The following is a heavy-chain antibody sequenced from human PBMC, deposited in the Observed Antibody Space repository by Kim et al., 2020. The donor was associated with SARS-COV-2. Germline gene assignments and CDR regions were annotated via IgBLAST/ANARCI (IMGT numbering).Heavy chain of an antibody. D-gene: IGHD3-10*02. CDR3: AQSSVRRCLDY. Sequence: SETLSLTCAVSGGSISGDDWWCWVRQPPGKVLEWIGEIYHGGTTNYNPSLKSRVTISIDKTKNQFSLKLNSVTAADTAVYYCAQSSVRRCLDYCGQGTLVTVSS. CDR2: IYHGGTT. CDR1: GGSISGDDW. J-gene: IGHJ4*02. V-gene: IGHV4-4*02.